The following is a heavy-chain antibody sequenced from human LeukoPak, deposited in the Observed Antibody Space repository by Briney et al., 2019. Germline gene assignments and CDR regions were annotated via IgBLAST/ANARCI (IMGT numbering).Heavy chain of an antibody. CDR2: IFFSGRA. CDR3: SVRRYYFDNSGYYHAEYFQH. V-gene: IGHV4-39*01. CDR1: GGSISSTSYY. J-gene: IGHJ1*01. D-gene: IGHD3-22*01. Sequence: SETLSLTCTVSGGSISSTSYYWGWTRHPPGKGLEGFGSIFFSGRAYYNPSLRNRATISVDTSKNQFSLKLYSVTAADTAVYYCSVRRYYFDNSGYYHAEYFQHWGQGTLVTVSS.